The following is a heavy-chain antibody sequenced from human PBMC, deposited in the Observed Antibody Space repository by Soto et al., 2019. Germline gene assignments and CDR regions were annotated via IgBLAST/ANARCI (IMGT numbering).Heavy chain of an antibody. Sequence: GGSLGLSCAASGFTFTRYSMNWVRQAPGKGLEWVSSISSTTNYIYYGDSMKGRFTISRDNAKNSLYLEMNSLRAEDTAVYYRARESEDLTSNFDYWGQGTLVTVSS. V-gene: IGHV3-21*06. J-gene: IGHJ4*02. CDR2: ISSTTNYI. CDR3: ARESEDLTSNFDY. CDR1: GFTFTRYS.